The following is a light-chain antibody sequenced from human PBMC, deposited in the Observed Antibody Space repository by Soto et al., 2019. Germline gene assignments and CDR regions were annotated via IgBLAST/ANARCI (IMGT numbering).Light chain of an antibody. Sequence: QSALTQPRSVSGSPGQSVTISCTGTSSDVGGYNYVSWYQQHPGKAPELMIYDVTKRPSGVPDRFSGSKSGNTASLTISGLQAEDEADYYCCSYADTNTPHLLFGGGTKVTVL. J-gene: IGLJ2*01. CDR1: SSDVGGYNY. V-gene: IGLV2-11*01. CDR3: CSYADTNTPHLL. CDR2: DVT.